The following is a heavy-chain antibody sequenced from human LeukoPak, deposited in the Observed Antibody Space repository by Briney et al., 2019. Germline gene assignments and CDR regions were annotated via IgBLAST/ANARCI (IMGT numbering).Heavy chain of an antibody. D-gene: IGHD3-22*01. CDR3: AKDVNYYDSSGYSIFQH. J-gene: IGHJ1*01. CDR1: GFTFSSYG. V-gene: IGHV3-23*01. Sequence: GGTLRLSCAASGFTFSSYGMSWVRQAPGKGLEWVSGISGSGGSTYYADSVKGRFTISRDNSKNTLYLQMNSLRAEDTAVYYCAKDVNYYDSSGYSIFQHWGQGTLVTVSS. CDR2: ISGSGGST.